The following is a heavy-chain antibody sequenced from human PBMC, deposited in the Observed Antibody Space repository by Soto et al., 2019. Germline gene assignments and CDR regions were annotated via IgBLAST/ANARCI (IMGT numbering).Heavy chain of an antibody. V-gene: IGHV4-30-4*01. D-gene: IGHD2-8*01. CDR3: ARAPVGMDSINFFDH. CDR2: IYNGGRT. CDR1: GDSISSDGYH. J-gene: IGHJ4*02. Sequence: SETLSLTCTVSGDSISSDGYHWSWIRQSPGKGLEWIGYIYNGGRTFYRPSLESRINMSLDATKNSYSLRLTSVTAADTAVYYCARAPVGMDSINFFDHWGQGILVTVSS.